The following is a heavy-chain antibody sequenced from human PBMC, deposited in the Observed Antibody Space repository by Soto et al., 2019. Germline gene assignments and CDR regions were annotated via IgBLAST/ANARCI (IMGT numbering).Heavy chain of an antibody. CDR2: ISWNSNTI. CDR1: GFTFDNYA. D-gene: IGHD5-18*01. V-gene: IGHV3-9*01. J-gene: IGHJ4*02. CDR3: AKSFMGFSYGKIDY. Sequence: GGSLRLSCAASGFTFDNYAMHWVRQAPGKGLEWVSGISWNSNTIAYADSVKGRFTISRDNAKNSLYLQMNSLRAEDTAVYYCAKSFMGFSYGKIDYWGQGTLVTVSS.